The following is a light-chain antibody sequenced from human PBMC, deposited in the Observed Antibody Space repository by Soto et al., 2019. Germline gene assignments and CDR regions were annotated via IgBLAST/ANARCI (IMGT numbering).Light chain of an antibody. Sequence: QSVLTQPPSTSGTPGQRVTISCSGSSSNIGSNTVNWYQQLPGTAPKLLIYSNNQRPSGVPDRFSGSKSGTSASLAISGLQSADEADYYCAAWDDSLNGPVFGGGT. J-gene: IGLJ2*01. CDR1: SSNIGSNT. CDR3: AAWDDSLNGPV. CDR2: SNN. V-gene: IGLV1-44*01.